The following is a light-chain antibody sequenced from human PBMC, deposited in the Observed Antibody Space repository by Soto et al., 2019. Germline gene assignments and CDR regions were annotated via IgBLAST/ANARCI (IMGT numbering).Light chain of an antibody. V-gene: IGKV3-15*01. CDR3: QHYNSYSEA. CDR2: GAS. J-gene: IGKJ1*01. Sequence: IVMTHSPGTLSLSPVDTATLSFRASQSLGSDLAWYQQKPGQAPRLLIFGASARPTGIPARISGSGSGTEFTLTISSLQPDDFATYYCQHYNSYSEAFGQGTKVDIK. CDR1: QSLGSD.